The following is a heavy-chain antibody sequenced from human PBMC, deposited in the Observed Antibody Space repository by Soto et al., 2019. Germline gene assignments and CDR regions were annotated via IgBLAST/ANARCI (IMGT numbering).Heavy chain of an antibody. Sequence: SETLSLTCTVSGGSISSSSYYLGWIRQPPGKGLEWIGSIYYSGSTYYNPSLKSRVTISVDTSKNQFSLKLRSMTAADTAVFYCGRNSRGWTLDFCGQGTLVRVSA. CDR3: GRNSRGWTLDF. CDR1: GGSISSSSYY. V-gene: IGHV4-39*01. J-gene: IGHJ4*02. CDR2: IYYSGST. D-gene: IGHD6-19*01.